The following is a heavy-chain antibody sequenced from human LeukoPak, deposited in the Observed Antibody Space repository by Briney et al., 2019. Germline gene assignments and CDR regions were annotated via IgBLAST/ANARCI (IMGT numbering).Heavy chain of an antibody. CDR2: MWYDGSNK. CDR1: GFTFSSYG. V-gene: IGHV3-33*01. CDR3: ARDFSGDGYNYYFDY. J-gene: IGHJ4*02. D-gene: IGHD5-24*01. Sequence: GSLRISCAASGFTFSSYGMHWVRQAPGKGLEWVAVMWYDGSNKYYADSVKGRFTISRDNSKNTLYLQMNSPRAEDTAVYYCARDFSGDGYNYYFDYWGQGTLITVSS.